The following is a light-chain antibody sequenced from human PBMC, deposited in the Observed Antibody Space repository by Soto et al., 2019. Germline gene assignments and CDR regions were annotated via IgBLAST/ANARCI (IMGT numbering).Light chain of an antibody. CDR2: GIS. CDR3: QHYGASPYA. J-gene: IGKJ2*01. CDR1: QSVSYS. V-gene: IGKV3-20*01. Sequence: EIVLTQSPGTLSLSPGERATLSCWASQSVSYSLAWYQHKPGQSPRLLIYGISTRATAIPDRFRGSGSGTDFTLTISSLEPEDFAVYYCQHYGASPYAFGQGTKLEI.